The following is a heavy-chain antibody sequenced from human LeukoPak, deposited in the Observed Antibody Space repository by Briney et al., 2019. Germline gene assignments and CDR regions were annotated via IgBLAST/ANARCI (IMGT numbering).Heavy chain of an antibody. V-gene: IGHV5-51*01. Sequence: GESLKISCKGSGYSFTSYWIGWVRQMPGKGLEWMGIIYPGDSDTRYSPSFQGQATISADKSISTAYLQWSSLKASDTAMYYCASGPMVRGVYFDYWGQGTLVTVSS. J-gene: IGHJ4*02. CDR3: ASGPMVRGVYFDY. CDR1: GYSFTSYW. CDR2: IYPGDSDT. D-gene: IGHD3-10*01.